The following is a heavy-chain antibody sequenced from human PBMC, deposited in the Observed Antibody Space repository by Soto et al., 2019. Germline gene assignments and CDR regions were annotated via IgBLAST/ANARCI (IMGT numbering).Heavy chain of an antibody. J-gene: IGHJ4*02. CDR1: GYTFTSYG. CDR2: ISAYNGNT. D-gene: IGHD2-21*02. Sequence: QVPLVQSGAEVKKPGASVKVSCKASGYTFTSYGISWVRQAPGQGLEWMGWISAYNGNTNYAQKLQGRVTMTTDTSTSTAYMELRSLRSDDTAVYYCAVYPPRLAVTAYFDYWGQGTLVTVSS. V-gene: IGHV1-18*01. CDR3: AVYPPRLAVTAYFDY.